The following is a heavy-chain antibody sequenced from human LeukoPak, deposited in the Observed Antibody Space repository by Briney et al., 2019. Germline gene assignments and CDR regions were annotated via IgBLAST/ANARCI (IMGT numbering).Heavy chain of an antibody. CDR1: GFTFSNFG. J-gene: IGHJ4*02. D-gene: IGHD3-10*01. Sequence: GTSLRLSCAASGFTFSNFGFHWVRQAPGKGLEWVAVIFYDGSRKFYADSVKGRFTIPRDTSKNTLYLQLNSLRAEDTAVYYCARDDSATYYNLAYWGQGTPVTVSS. V-gene: IGHV3-33*01. CDR3: ARDDSATYYNLAY. CDR2: IFYDGSRK.